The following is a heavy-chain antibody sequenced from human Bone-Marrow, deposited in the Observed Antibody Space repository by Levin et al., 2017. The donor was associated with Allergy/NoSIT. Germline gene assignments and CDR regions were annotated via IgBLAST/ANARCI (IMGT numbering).Heavy chain of an antibody. CDR3: AKDLSPRIAVTGNIEY. D-gene: IGHD6-19*01. Sequence: GGSLRLSCAASGFTFNDYTMHWVRQAPQRGLEWVSLISWDASTTYYADSVGGRFTISRDNSKNALYLQMNSLTTEDTALYYCAKDLSPRIAVTGNIEYWGQGTLVTVSS. J-gene: IGHJ4*02. V-gene: IGHV3-43*01. CDR1: GFTFNDYT. CDR2: ISWDASTT.